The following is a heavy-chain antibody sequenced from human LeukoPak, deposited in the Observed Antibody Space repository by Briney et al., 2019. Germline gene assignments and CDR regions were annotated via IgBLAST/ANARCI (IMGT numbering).Heavy chain of an antibody. D-gene: IGHD3-22*01. CDR1: GFTFSSYA. CDR3: AKVLHYYDSSPSG. J-gene: IGHJ4*02. CDR2: ISGSGGST. V-gene: IGHV3-23*01. Sequence: GGSLRLSCAASGFTFSSYAMSWVRQAPGKGLEWGSAISGSGGSTYYADSVKGRFTISRDNSKNTLYLQMNSLRAEDTAVYYCAKVLHYYDSSPSGWGQGTLVTVSS.